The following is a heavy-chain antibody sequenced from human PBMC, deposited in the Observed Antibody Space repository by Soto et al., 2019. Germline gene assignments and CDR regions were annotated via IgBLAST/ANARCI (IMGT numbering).Heavy chain of an antibody. CDR3: ARGFGDYYGSGSYYAHGMDV. V-gene: IGHV1-69*13. J-gene: IGHJ6*02. Sequence: VASVKVSCKASGGTFSSYAISWVRQAPGQGLEWMGGIIPIFGTANYAQKFQGRVTITADESTSTAYMELSSLRSEDTAVYYCARGFGDYYGSGSYYAHGMDVWGQGTTVTVSS. CDR2: IIPIFGTA. D-gene: IGHD3-10*01. CDR1: GGTFSSYA.